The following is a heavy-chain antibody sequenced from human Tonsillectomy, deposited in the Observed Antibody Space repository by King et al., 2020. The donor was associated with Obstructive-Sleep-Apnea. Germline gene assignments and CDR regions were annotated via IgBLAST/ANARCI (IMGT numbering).Heavy chain of an antibody. D-gene: IGHD2-2*01. CDR2: IHYSGRS. V-gene: IGHV4-59*01. CDR1: GDSISSYY. Sequence: QLQESGPGLVKPSETLSLSCTVSGDSISSYYWSWIRQPPGKGLEWIGYIHYSGRSNDSHSLKSRVTISVDTSKNQFSLKLSSVTGADTAVYYCARLRGLYQVATYYYHAMDVWGQGTAVTVSS. CDR3: ARLRGLYQVATYYYHAMDV. J-gene: IGHJ6*02.